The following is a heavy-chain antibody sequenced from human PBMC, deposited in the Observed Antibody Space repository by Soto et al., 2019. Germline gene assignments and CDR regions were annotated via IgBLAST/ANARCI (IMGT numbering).Heavy chain of an antibody. CDR2: IYYSGST. CDR3: ARHDPGVVVVAATGADY. CDR1: GYSISSSNW. J-gene: IGHJ4*02. D-gene: IGHD2-15*01. V-gene: IGHV4-28*01. Sequence: PSETLSLTCAVSGYSISSSNWWGWIRQPPGKGLEWIGYIYYSGSTYYNPSLKSRVTISVDTSKNQFSLKLSSVTAADTAVYYCARHDPGVVVVAATGADYWGQGTLVTVSS.